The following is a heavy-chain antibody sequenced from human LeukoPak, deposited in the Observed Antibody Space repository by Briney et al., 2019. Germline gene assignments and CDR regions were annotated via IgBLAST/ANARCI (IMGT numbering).Heavy chain of an antibody. D-gene: IGHD3-10*01. V-gene: IGHV4-34*01. CDR1: GGSFSGYY. J-gene: IGHJ6*03. Sequence: PSETLSLTCAVYGGSFSGYYWSWIRQPPGKGLEWIGEINHSGSTNCNPSLKSRVTISVDTSKNQFSLELSSVTAADTAVYYCARELNYYGSGSYYNLKYYYYYMDVWGQGTTVTVSS. CDR2: INHSGST. CDR3: ARELNYYGSGSYYNLKYYYYYMDV.